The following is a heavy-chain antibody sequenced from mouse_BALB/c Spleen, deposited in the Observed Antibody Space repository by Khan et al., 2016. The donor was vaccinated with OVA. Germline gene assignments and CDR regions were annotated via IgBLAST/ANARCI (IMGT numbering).Heavy chain of an antibody. CDR1: GFTFSSYT. V-gene: IGHV5-12-2*01. Sequence: EVELVESGGDLVQPGGSLKLSCAASGFTFSSYTMSWVRQTPEKRLEWVAFISNGGGSSYYPDTVKGRFTISRDNAKNILYLQMSSLKSEDTAMYNCARHSTTEYDYVMDYWGQGTSVTVSS. CDR3: ARHSTTEYDYVMDY. J-gene: IGHJ4*01. D-gene: IGHD1-1*01. CDR2: ISNGGGSS.